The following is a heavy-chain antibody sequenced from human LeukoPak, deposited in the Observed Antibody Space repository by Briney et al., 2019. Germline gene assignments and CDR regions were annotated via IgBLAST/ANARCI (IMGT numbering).Heavy chain of an antibody. D-gene: IGHD2-15*01. Sequence: GGSLRLSCAASGFTFTTYAMSWVRQAPGQGLEWVSTISGSGGSTFYADSVKGRFTISRDNSENTLYLQMNGLRADDTAVYYCAKDRTAGYCTGGSCRPFQEWGQGTLVSVSS. V-gene: IGHV3-23*01. J-gene: IGHJ1*01. CDR2: ISGSGGST. CDR1: GFTFTTYA. CDR3: AKDRTAGYCTGGSCRPFQE.